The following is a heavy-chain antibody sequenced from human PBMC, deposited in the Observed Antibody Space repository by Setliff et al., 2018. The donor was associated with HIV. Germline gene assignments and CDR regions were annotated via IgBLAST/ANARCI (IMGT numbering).Heavy chain of an antibody. J-gene: IGHJ6*03. CDR3: VRGVQSPPHYSYYYMDV. V-gene: IGHV1-69*10. CDR1: GGTFSSYT. CDR2: IIPIRGLA. D-gene: IGHD3-3*01. Sequence: SVKVSCKASGGTFSSYTISWVRQAPGQGLEWMGGIIPIRGLANYAQSFQGRITITADTSTSTAYMELSSLRFDDTAMYYCVRGVQSPPHYSYYYMDVWGEGTMVTVSS.